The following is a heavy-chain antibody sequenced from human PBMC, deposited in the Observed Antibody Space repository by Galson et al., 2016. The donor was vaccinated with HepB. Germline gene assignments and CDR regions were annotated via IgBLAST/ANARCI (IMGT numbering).Heavy chain of an antibody. J-gene: IGHJ4*02. Sequence: SLRLSCAASGFTFSNYGMYWVRQAPGKGLEWVAVISYDGSNKYNADSVKGRFTISRDNSKNTLYLQMNSLRDDDTAVYYCAREPGGKFSDGSIDYWGQGTLVTVSS. CDR3: AREPGGKFSDGSIDY. V-gene: IGHV3-33*08. D-gene: IGHD5-24*01. CDR1: GFTFSNYG. CDR2: ISYDGSNK.